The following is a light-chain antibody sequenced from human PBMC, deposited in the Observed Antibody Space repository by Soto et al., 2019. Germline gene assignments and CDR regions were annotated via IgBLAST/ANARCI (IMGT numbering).Light chain of an antibody. CDR2: GAS. V-gene: IGKV3-20*01. J-gene: IGKJ1*01. CDR3: QQYDTLPRT. CDR1: QRVSGNY. Sequence: EIVLTQSTGTLSLSPGERATLSCRASQRVSGNYLAWYLQIPGHAPRLLIHGASNRATGIPDRFNGSGSGTDFTLTISRLEPEDSAVYYCQQYDTLPRTFGQGTKVEIK.